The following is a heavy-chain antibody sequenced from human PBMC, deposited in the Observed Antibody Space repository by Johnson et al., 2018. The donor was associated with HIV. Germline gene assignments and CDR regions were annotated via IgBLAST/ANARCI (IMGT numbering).Heavy chain of an antibody. D-gene: IGHD3-22*01. V-gene: IGHV3-53*01. J-gene: IGHJ3*02. Sequence: VQLLESGGGLTQPPGPLRLSCAASGFTVSSNHMSWVRQAPGKGLPWAAVISEDASKKYDADSVRGRFATSRDKSKNTLYLQMNSLRAEDTAVYYCARERDDSSGYYYHDAFDIWGQGTMVTVSS. CDR3: ARERDDSSGYYYHDAFDI. CDR2: ISEDASKK. CDR1: GFTVSSNH.